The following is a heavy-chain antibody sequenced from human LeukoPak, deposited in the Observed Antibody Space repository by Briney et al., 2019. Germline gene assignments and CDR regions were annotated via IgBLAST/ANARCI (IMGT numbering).Heavy chain of an antibody. CDR1: GGPISSSSYL. CDR2: IYYSGNT. J-gene: IGHJ4*02. V-gene: IGHV4-39*01. CDR3: ARVNGYYYDSSGSPFDY. D-gene: IGHD3-22*01. Sequence: SETLSLTCTVSGGPISSSSYLWGWIRQPPGKGLDWIGSIYYSGNTYYNPSLKSRVTMSVDTSKNQFSLKLRSVTASDTAVYYCARVNGYYYDSSGSPFDYWGQGTLVTVSS.